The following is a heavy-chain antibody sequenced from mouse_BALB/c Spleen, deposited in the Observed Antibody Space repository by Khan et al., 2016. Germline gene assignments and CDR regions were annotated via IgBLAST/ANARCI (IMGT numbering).Heavy chain of an antibody. CDR2: INPSSGYT. CDR1: GYTFTSYT. V-gene: IGHV1-4*01. D-gene: IGHD1-1*01. J-gene: IGHJ3*01. CDR3: ARRYGSYGSSFFAY. Sequence: QVQLKESGAELARPGASVKMSCTASGYTFTSYTMHWVKQRPGQGLEWIGYINPSSGYTNYHQKFKDKATLTADNSSSTAYLQLSSLTSEDSAVXDCARRYGSYGSSFFAYWGQGTLVTVSA.